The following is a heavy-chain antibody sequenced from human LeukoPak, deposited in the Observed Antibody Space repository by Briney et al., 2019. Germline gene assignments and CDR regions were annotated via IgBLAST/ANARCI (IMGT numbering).Heavy chain of an antibody. CDR3: AKYLGGHSYVDY. J-gene: IGHJ4*01. D-gene: IGHD5-18*01. CDR1: GFTFSSYA. V-gene: IGHV3-23*01. CDR2: ISGSGVST. Sequence: GGSLRLSCAASGFTFSSYATSWVRQAPGKGLEWVSAISGSGVSTHYADSVKGRFTISRDNSRDTVYLQMNSLRAEDTAVYYCAKYLGGHSYVDYWGQGTLVTVSS.